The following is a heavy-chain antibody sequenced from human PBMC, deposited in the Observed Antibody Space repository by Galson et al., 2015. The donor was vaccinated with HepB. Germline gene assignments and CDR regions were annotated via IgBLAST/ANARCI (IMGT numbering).Heavy chain of an antibody. CDR1: GFSLNTNGVG. CDR3: AHRSVISTWNYPFFDY. Sequence: PALVKPTQTLTLTCTFSGFSLNTNGVGVGWIRQPPGKALEWLAVIYWDDDERYNPPLRHRLTITKGSSKNQVVLTLANVDPVDTATYYCAHRSVISTWNYPFFDYWGQGTLVTVSS. D-gene: IGHD1-7*01. V-gene: IGHV2-5*02. CDR2: IYWDDDE. J-gene: IGHJ4*02.